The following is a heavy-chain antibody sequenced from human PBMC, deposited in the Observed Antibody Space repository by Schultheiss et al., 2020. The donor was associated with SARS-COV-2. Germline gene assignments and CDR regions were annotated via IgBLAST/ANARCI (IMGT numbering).Heavy chain of an antibody. J-gene: IGHJ6*02. D-gene: IGHD2/OR15-2a*01. CDR1: GFTFSGSA. CDR2: IKSKTDGGTT. Sequence: GGSLRLSCAASGFTFSGSAMHWVRQASGKGLEWVGRIKSKTDGGTTDYAAPVKGRFTISRDDSKSIAYLQMNSLKTEDTAVYYCTRVLSAGRSTRYYYYGMDVWGQGTTVTVSS. V-gene: IGHV3-15*01. CDR3: TRVLSAGRSTRYYYYGMDV.